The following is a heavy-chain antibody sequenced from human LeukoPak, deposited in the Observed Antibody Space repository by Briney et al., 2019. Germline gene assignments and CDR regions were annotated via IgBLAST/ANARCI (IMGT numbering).Heavy chain of an antibody. V-gene: IGHV3-23*01. D-gene: IGHD2-2*01. Sequence: GSLRLSCAASGFTFSSYAMSWVRQAPGKGLEWVSGISGSSGSTYYADSVKGRFTISRDNSKNTLYLQMDSLRAEDTAVYYCAKDRGCSSTTCYDAFGIWGQGTMVTVSS. CDR1: GFTFSSYA. J-gene: IGHJ3*02. CDR2: ISGSSGST. CDR3: AKDRGCSSTTCYDAFGI.